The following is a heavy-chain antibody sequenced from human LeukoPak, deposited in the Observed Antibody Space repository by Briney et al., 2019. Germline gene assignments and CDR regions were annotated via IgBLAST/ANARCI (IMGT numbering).Heavy chain of an antibody. D-gene: IGHD5-12*01. CDR2: ISSSSTYI. CDR1: GFTFPSYS. Sequence: GGSLRLSCVASGFTFPSYSMNWVRQAPGKGLEWVSSISSSSTYIYYADSVKGRFTSSRDNAKNSLYLQMNSLRAEDTAVYYCASFGYSGYDWHYYYGMDVWGKGTTVTVSS. CDR3: ASFGYSGYDWHYYYGMDV. V-gene: IGHV3-21*01. J-gene: IGHJ6*04.